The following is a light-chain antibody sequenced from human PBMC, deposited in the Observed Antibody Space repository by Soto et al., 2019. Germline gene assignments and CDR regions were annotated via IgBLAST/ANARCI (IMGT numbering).Light chain of an antibody. V-gene: IGKV3-20*01. J-gene: IGKJ1*01. CDR2: GAS. CDR3: QQYGSSPWT. Sequence: EIVLTQSPGTLSLSPGEIATLSCRASQSVSNSYLAWHQQKPGQAPRLLIYGASSRATGIPDRFSGSGSGTDFTLTISRLEPEDFAVYYCQQYGSSPWTFGQGTKVDIK. CDR1: QSVSNSY.